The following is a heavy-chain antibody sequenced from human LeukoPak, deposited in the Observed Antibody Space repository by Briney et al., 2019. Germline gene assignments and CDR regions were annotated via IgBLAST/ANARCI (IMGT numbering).Heavy chain of an antibody. CDR3: ARQFYYYDSSGYNP. D-gene: IGHD3-22*01. V-gene: IGHV4-39*01. Sequence: SETLSLTCTVSGGSISSSFYYWGWLRQPPGKGLEWIGSTYYSGTTYYKPSLKSRVSVSVDTSKNQLSLNLTSVTAADTAVYYCARQFYYYDSSGYNPWGQGTLVTVSS. CDR2: TYYSGTT. CDR1: GGSISSSFYY. J-gene: IGHJ5*02.